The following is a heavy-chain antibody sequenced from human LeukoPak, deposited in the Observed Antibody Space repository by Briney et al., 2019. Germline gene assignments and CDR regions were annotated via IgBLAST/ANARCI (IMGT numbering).Heavy chain of an antibody. Sequence: GGSLRRSCAASGFTCRNYGRHWVRLAPGKRLEWVAFIRYDGSIKYYVDSVKGRFTVSRDNSKNTLYLQMNSLRAEDTAVYYCAKDVNVGGDYFDYWGQGTLVTVSS. CDR1: GFTCRNYG. D-gene: IGHD3-10*01. V-gene: IGHV3-30*02. CDR3: AKDVNVGGDYFDY. J-gene: IGHJ4*02. CDR2: IRYDGSIK.